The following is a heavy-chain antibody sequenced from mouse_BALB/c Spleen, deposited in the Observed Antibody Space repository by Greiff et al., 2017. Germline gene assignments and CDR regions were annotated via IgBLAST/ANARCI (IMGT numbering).Heavy chain of an antibody. CDR2: ISSGGGCT. Sequence: EVILVESGGGLVQPGGSLKLSCAASGFTFSSYAMSWVRQTPEKRLEWVATISSGGGCTYYPDTVKGRFTISRDNAKNTLYLQMSSLRSEETAMYSCARYGYHGSVQCMDYWGQGTSVTVSS. CDR1: GFTFSSYA. D-gene: IGHD2-1*01. J-gene: IGHJ4*01. V-gene: IGHV5-9-1*01. CDR3: ARYGYHGSVQCMDY.